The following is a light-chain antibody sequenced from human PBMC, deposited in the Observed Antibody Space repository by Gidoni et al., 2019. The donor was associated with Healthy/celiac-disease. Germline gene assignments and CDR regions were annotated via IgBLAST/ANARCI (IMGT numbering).Light chain of an antibody. CDR2: GKN. CDR1: SLRSYY. Sequence: SSDLTQDPAGSVALGQTVRITCQGDSLRSYYASWYQQKPGQAPVLVIYGKNNRPSGIPDRFSGSSSGNTASLTITGAQAEDEADYYCNSRDSSGNHLVFGGGTKLTVL. V-gene: IGLV3-19*01. CDR3: NSRDSSGNHLV. J-gene: IGLJ2*01.